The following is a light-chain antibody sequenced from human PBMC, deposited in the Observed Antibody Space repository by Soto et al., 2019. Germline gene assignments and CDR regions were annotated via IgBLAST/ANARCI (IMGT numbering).Light chain of an antibody. J-gene: IGKJ4*02. CDR3: QQYSTSLT. V-gene: IGKV3-15*01. Sequence: EIFMTQSPATLSVSPGEKVILSCRASESVGSTLAWYQQKPGQAPRLLIRGASTRATGVPARFSGSGSGTEFTLPISSLQSEDFAVYYCQQYSTSLTFGGGTTLEIK. CDR2: GAS. CDR1: ESVGST.